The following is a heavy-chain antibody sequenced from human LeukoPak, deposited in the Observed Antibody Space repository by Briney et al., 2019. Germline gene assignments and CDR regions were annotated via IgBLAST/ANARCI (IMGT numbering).Heavy chain of an antibody. Sequence: PGGSLRLSCAASGFTFSSYGMHWVRQAPGKGLEWVAFIRYDGSNKYYADSVKGRFTISRDNSKNTLYLKMNSLRSDDTAVYYCAREQRRGPWSPSITICGVVISWGQGTLVTVSS. CDR3: AREQRRGPWSPSITICGVVIS. D-gene: IGHD3-3*01. J-gene: IGHJ4*02. CDR1: GFTFSSYG. CDR2: IRYDGSNK. V-gene: IGHV3-30*02.